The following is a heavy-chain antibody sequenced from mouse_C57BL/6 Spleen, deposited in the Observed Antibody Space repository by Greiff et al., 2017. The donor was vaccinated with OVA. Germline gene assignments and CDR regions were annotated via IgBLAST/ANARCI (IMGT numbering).Heavy chain of an antibody. J-gene: IGHJ2*01. V-gene: IGHV1-82*01. D-gene: IGHD2-3*01. CDR3: ARERWLPYYFDY. Sequence: QVQLQQSGPELVKPGASVKISCKASGYAFSSSWMNWVKQRPGKGLEWIGRIYPGDGDTNYNGKFKGKATLTADKSSSTAYMQLSSLTSEDSAVYFCARERWLPYYFDYWGQGTTLTVSS. CDR1: GYAFSSSW. CDR2: IYPGDGDT.